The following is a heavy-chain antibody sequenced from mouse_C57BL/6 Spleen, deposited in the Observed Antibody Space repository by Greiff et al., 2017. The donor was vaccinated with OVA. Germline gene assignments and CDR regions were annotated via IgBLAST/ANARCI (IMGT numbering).Heavy chain of an antibody. CDR2: ISSGSSTI. V-gene: IGHV5-17*01. D-gene: IGHD2-1*01. CDR3: ARDGNYEDYAMDY. Sequence: EVQRVESGGGLVKPGGSLKLSCAASGFTFSDYGMHWVRQAPEKGLEWVAYISSGSSTIYYADTVKGRFTISRDNAKNTLFLQMTSLRSEDTAMYYCARDGNYEDYAMDYWGQGTSVTVSS. CDR1: GFTFSDYG. J-gene: IGHJ4*01.